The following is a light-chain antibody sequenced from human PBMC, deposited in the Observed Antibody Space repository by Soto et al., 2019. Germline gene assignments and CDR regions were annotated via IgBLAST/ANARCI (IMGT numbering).Light chain of an antibody. V-gene: IGLV2-8*01. CDR2: EVN. CDR3: SSVAGINIL. J-gene: IGLJ1*01. CDR1: SSDVGAHNY. Sequence: QSALAQPPSASGSPGQSVTISCTGTSSDVGAHNYVSWYQQHPGKAPKLMISEVNKRPSGVPDRFSGSKSGNTASLTVSGLQAEDEADYYCSSVAGINILFGTGTKVTVL.